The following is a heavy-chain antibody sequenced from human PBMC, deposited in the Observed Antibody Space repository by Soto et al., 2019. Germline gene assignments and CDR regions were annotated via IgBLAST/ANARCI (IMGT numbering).Heavy chain of an antibody. J-gene: IGHJ6*02. CDR1: GFSFDSYG. CDR2: VSFDSKNK. D-gene: IGHD4-4*01. Sequence: GVSLRLSCAGSGFSFDSYGMHWVRQAPGKGLEWVATVSFDSKNKYYIDSVEGRFNISRDNSKNMLYLQMNSLRHVDTAVYYCAKESVEVTYSYYGMDVWGPGTTVTASS. V-gene: IGHV3-30*18. CDR3: AKESVEVTYSYYGMDV.